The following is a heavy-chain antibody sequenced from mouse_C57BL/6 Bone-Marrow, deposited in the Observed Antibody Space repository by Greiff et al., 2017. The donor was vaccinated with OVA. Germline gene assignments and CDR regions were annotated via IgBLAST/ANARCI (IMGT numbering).Heavy chain of an antibody. CDR1: GFTFSDFY. CDR3: ARDDYYWYFDV. J-gene: IGHJ1*03. CDR2: SRNKANDYTT. Sequence: EVQWVESGGGLVQSGRSLRLSCATSGFTFSDFYMEWVRQAPGKGLEWIAASRNKANDYTTEYSASVKGRFIVSRDTSQSILYLQMNALRAEDTAIYYCARDDYYWYFDVWGTGTTVTVSS. V-gene: IGHV7-1*01.